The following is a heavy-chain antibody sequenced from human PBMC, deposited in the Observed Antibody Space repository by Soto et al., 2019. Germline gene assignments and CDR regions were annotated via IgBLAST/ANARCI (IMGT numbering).Heavy chain of an antibody. CDR2: ISGSGSSI. CDR3: ARGQGVGFKYYFDS. CDR1: GFTFSNYN. V-gene: IGHV3-48*02. Sequence: LRLSCAGSGFTFSNYNLNWVRQAPGKGLEWVSYISGSGSSIYYADSVKGRFTISRDNAKKSLYLQMNSLRDEDTAVYYCARGQGVGFKYYFDSWGQGTLVTVSS. D-gene: IGHD2-15*01. J-gene: IGHJ4*02.